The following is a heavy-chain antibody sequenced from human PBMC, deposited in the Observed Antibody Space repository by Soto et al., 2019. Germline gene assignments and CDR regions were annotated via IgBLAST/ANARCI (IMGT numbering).Heavy chain of an antibody. CDR2: ISGSGGST. J-gene: IGHJ3*02. CDR1: GFTFSSYA. Sequence: GGSLRLSCAASGFTFSSYAMSWVRQAPGKGLEWVSAISGSGGSTYYADSVKVRFTISRDNSKNTLYLQMNSLRAEDTAVYYCAKGRRIAVAGNAFDIWGQGTMVTVSS. V-gene: IGHV3-23*01. D-gene: IGHD6-19*01. CDR3: AKGRRIAVAGNAFDI.